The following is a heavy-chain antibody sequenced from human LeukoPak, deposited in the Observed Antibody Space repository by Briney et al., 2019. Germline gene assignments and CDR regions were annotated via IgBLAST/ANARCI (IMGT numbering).Heavy chain of an antibody. V-gene: IGHV3-48*01. CDR2: ISSSSSTI. CDR3: AKDRSTVVTRGIDY. D-gene: IGHD4-23*01. J-gene: IGHJ4*02. Sequence: GGSLRLSCAASGFTFSSYSMNWVRQAPGKGLEWVSYISSSSSTIYYADSVKGRFTISRDNSKNTLYLQVNSLRAEDTAIYYCAKDRSTVVTRGIDYWGQGTLVTVSS. CDR1: GFTFSSYS.